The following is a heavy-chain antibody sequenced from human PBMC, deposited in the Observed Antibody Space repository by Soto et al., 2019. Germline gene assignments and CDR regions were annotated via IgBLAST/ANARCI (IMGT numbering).Heavy chain of an antibody. Sequence: GGSLRLSCAASGFTFSSYGMHWVRQAPGKGLEWVAVIWYDGSNKYYADSVKGRFTISRDNSKNTLYLQMNSLRAEDTAVYYCARVSFHDASSAHSYSRAQRTPVPVS. CDR3: ARVSFHDASSAHSYS. D-gene: IGHD2-15*01. J-gene: IGHJ1*01. V-gene: IGHV3-33*01. CDR1: GFTFSSYG. CDR2: IWYDGSNK.